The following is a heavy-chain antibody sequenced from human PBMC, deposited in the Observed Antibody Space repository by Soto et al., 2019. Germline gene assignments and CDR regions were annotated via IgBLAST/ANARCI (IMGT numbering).Heavy chain of an antibody. CDR2: INHSGST. CDR1: GGSFSGYY. Sequence: QVQLQQWGAGLLKPSETLSLTCAVYGGSFSGYYWSWIRQPPGKGLEWIGEINHSGSTNYNPSLKSRVTISVDTSKNQFSLKLSSVTAADTAVYYCARGRRVPGYYGMDVWGQGTTVTVSS. J-gene: IGHJ6*02. V-gene: IGHV4-34*01. CDR3: ARGRRVPGYYGMDV.